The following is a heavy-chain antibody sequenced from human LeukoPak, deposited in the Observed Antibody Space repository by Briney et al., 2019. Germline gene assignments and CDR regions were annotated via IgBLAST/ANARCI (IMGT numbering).Heavy chain of an antibody. CDR1: GGSISSYY. Sequence: PSETLSLTCTVSGGSISSYYWSWIRQPPGKGLEGIGDIYYSGSTNYNPSLKSRVTISVDTSKNQFSLKLSSVTAADTAVYYCARVVTIFGVGRYYYYYYMDVWGKGTTVTVSS. V-gene: IGHV4-59*01. D-gene: IGHD3-3*01. CDR3: ARVVTIFGVGRYYYYYYMDV. CDR2: IYYSGST. J-gene: IGHJ6*03.